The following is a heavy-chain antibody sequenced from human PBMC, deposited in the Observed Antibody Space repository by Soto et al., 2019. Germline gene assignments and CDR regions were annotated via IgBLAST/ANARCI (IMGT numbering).Heavy chain of an antibody. CDR2: ISSRGTDI. V-gene: IGHV3-30*14. CDR1: GFLFSTAP. J-gene: IGHJ4*02. Sequence: PAGSLRLSCEVSGFLFSTAPLSWVRRAPGKGLEWVGEISSRGTDIYYADSVKGRFTISTDNSKNTLYLLLDRVKSDDTAVYFCATLGRADSPPLADWGQGTLVTVSS. CDR3: ATLGRADSPPLAD. D-gene: IGHD2-15*01.